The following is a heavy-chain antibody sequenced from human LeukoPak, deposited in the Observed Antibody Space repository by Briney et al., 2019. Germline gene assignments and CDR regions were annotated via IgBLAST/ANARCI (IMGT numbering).Heavy chain of an antibody. CDR1: GFTFSSDG. CDR2: ISASGGGT. Sequence: AGGSLRLSCAASGFTFSSDGMSWVRQAPGMGLDWVSSISASGGGTVYADSVKGRVTISRDNSKNTLYLQMYDLRVEDTAVYSCAKIFFGSGPFSGHFDLWGRGTLV. D-gene: IGHD3-3*01. V-gene: IGHV3-23*01. CDR3: AKIFFGSGPFSGHFDL. J-gene: IGHJ2*01.